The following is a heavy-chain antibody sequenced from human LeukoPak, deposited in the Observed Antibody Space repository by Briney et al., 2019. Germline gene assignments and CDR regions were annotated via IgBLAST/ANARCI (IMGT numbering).Heavy chain of an antibody. CDR2: IYHSGST. V-gene: IGHV4-30-2*01. CDR1: GGSISSGGYS. D-gene: IGHD3-9*01. J-gene: IGHJ2*01. Sequence: SQTLSLTCAVSGGSISSGGYSWSWIRQPPGKGLEWIGYIYHSGSTYYNPSLKSRVTISVDRSKNQFSLKLSSVTAAGTGVYYCAREGYDILTGIGYFDLWGRGTLVTVSS. CDR3: AREGYDILTGIGYFDL.